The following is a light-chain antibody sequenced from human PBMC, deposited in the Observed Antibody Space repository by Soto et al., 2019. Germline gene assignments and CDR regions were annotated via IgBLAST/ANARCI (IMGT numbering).Light chain of an antibody. CDR3: QKYNRAPRT. Sequence: DIQMTQSPSSLSASVGDRVTITCRASQGISNYLAWYQQKPGKVPKLLIYEASSLQPGVPSRFSGSGSGTDFTLTISSLQPEDAATYYCQKYNRAPRTFGQGTKVEIK. CDR1: QGISNY. CDR2: EAS. V-gene: IGKV1-27*01. J-gene: IGKJ1*01.